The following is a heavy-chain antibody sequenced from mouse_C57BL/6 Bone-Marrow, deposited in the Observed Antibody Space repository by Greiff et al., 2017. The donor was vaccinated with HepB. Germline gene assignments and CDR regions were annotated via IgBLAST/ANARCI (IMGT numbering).Heavy chain of an antibody. D-gene: IGHD1-1*01. J-gene: IGHJ2*01. CDR2: IYPRDGST. V-gene: IGHV1-85*01. CDR1: GYTFTSYD. CDR3: AGYYYGSPFDY. Sequence: QVQLQQPGAELVMPGASVKLSCKASGYTFTSYDINWVKQRPGQGLEWIGWIYPRDGSTKYNEKFKGKATLTVDTSSSTAYMELHSLTSEDSAVYFCAGYYYGSPFDYWGQGTTLTVSS.